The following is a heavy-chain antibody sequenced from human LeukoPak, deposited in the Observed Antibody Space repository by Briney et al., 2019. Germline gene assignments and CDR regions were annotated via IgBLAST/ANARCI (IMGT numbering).Heavy chain of an antibody. Sequence: PGRSLRLSCAASGFTFSSYAMHWVRQAPGKGLEWVAVISYDGSNKYYADSVKGRFTISRDNSKNTLYPQMNSLRAEDTAVYYCARDHAGFGENVVDYWGQGTLVTVSS. CDR1: GFTFSSYA. CDR3: ARDHAGFGENVVDY. CDR2: ISYDGSNK. J-gene: IGHJ4*02. D-gene: IGHD3-10*01. V-gene: IGHV3-30-3*01.